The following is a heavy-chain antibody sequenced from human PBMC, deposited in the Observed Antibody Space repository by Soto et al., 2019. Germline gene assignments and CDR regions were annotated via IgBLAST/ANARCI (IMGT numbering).Heavy chain of an antibody. Sequence: PGGSLRLSCAASGFIFSTYSMNWVRQAPGKGLEWVSSISSSNSHIYYADSVKGRFTISRDNAKNSLYLQMNSLTAEDTAVYYCARDWVYGMDVGGQGTTVTVSS. CDR2: ISSSNSHI. J-gene: IGHJ6*02. V-gene: IGHV3-21*01. CDR3: ARDWVYGMDV. D-gene: IGHD3-10*01. CDR1: GFIFSTYS.